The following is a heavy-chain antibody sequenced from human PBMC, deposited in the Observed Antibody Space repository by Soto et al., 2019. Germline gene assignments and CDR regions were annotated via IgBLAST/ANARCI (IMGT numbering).Heavy chain of an antibody. CDR3: AHTWGLAFDY. Sequence: QITLKESGPTLVEPTQTLTLTCTYSGFSLRTTGVGVGWIRQPPGKALEWLGIIYWNDDKRYSPSLKNRFTLTSDISKSQVVLTMTNMDPVDTATYYCAHTWGLAFDYWGQGTLDIVSS. V-gene: IGHV2-5*01. D-gene: IGHD3-16*01. CDR1: GFSLRTTGVG. J-gene: IGHJ4*02. CDR2: IYWNDDK.